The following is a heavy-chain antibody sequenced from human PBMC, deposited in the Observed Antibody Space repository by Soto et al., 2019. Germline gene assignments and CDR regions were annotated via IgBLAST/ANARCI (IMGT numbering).Heavy chain of an antibody. D-gene: IGHD2-2*03. J-gene: IGHJ6*02. Sequence: SETLSLTCTVSGGSISTSSYYWGWFRQPPGKGLEWIGSMYYSGSTYYNPSLNSRVTISVDASKNQFSLKLSSVTDADTAVYHCGKYYGVFGYQNGMAIWGQGTTVTVSS. CDR2: MYYSGST. V-gene: IGHV4-39*01. CDR1: GGSISTSSYY. CDR3: GKYYGVFGYQNGMAI.